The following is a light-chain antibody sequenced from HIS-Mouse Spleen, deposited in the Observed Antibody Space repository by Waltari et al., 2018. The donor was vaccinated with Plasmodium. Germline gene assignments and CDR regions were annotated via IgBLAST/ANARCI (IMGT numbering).Light chain of an antibody. J-gene: IGKJ3*01. CDR2: GAS. Sequence: EIVMTQSQANLSVSPGERATLSCRASQSVSSNLARYQQKPGQAPRLLIYGASTRATGIPARFSGSGSGTEFTLTISSLQSEDFAVYYCQQYNNWSFTFGPGTKVDIK. CDR1: QSVSSN. V-gene: IGKV3-15*01. CDR3: QQYNNWSFT.